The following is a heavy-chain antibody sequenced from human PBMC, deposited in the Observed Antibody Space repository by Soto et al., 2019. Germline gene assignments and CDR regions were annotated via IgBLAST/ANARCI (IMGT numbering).Heavy chain of an antibody. J-gene: IGHJ6*02. D-gene: IGHD3-3*01. CDR2: ISSSSSTI. V-gene: IGHV3-48*02. CDR3: ASPPTRPFWSGYNGMDV. CDR1: GFTFSSYS. Sequence: PGGSLRLSCAASGFTFSSYSMNWVRQAPGKGLEWVSYISSSSSTIYYADSVKGRFTISRDNAKNSLYLQMNSLRDEDTAVYYCASPPTRPFWSGYNGMDVWGQGTTVTVSS.